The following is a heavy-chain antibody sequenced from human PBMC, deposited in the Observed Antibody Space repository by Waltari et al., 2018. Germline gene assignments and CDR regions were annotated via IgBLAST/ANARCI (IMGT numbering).Heavy chain of an antibody. CDR1: GGSITNTKHY. J-gene: IGHJ3*01. V-gene: IGHV4-39*01. D-gene: IGHD5-12*01. Sequence: QLQLQESGPGLVKTSETLSPTCSVSGGSITNTKHYWGWIPQPPGQGLAWIGTMSYLGATYSSPSLKSRVTISRDTSTNQLSLKLGSVTAADTAMYYCATYIGASVGTAAFDVWGQGTMVTVSS. CDR3: ATYIGASVGTAAFDV. CDR2: MSYLGAT.